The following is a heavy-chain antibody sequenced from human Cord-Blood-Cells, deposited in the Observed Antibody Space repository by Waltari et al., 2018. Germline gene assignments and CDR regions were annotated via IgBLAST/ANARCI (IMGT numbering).Heavy chain of an antibody. Sequence: QVQLQQWGAGLLTPSETLSLTCAVYGGSFSGYYWSWIRQPPGKGLEWIGEINHSGSTNYNPSLKSRVTISVDTSKNQFSLKLSSVTAADTAVYYCARGRGNDSSGYYYVDYWGQGTLVTVSS. V-gene: IGHV4-34*01. J-gene: IGHJ4*02. CDR2: INHSGST. CDR1: GGSFSGYY. D-gene: IGHD3-22*01. CDR3: ARGRGNDSSGYYYVDY.